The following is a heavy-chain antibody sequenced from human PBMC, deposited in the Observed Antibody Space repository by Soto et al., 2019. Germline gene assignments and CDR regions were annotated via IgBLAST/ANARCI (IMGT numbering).Heavy chain of an antibody. V-gene: IGHV3-23*01. CDR2: ISASGGST. CDR1: GFTFSSYA. D-gene: IGHD2-2*01. Sequence: GGSLRLSCAASGFTFSSYAMSWVRQAPGKGLEWVSAISASGGSTYYADSVKGRFTISRDNSKNTLYLQMNSLRAEDTAVYYCACSLRRCSSSSCQNYYYYYMDVWGKGTTVTVSS. CDR3: ACSLRRCSSSSCQNYYYYYMDV. J-gene: IGHJ6*03.